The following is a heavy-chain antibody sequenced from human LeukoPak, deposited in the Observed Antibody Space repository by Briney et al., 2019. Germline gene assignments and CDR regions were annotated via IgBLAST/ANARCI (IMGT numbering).Heavy chain of an antibody. CDR3: AKSDCSYISCYVLDY. Sequence: TGGSLRLSCAASGFTFSSYAMSWVRQAPGKGLEWVSAISGSGDNIYYADSVKGRFTISRDSSKKTLYLQMNILRAEDTAVYYCAKSDCSYISCYVLDYWGQGTQVTVSS. D-gene: IGHD2-2*01. CDR1: GFTFSSYA. J-gene: IGHJ4*02. V-gene: IGHV3-23*01. CDR2: ISGSGDNI.